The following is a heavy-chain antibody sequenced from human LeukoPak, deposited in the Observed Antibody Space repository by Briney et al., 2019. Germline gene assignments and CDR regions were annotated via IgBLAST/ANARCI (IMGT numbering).Heavy chain of an antibody. CDR2: IIGSGDNT. Sequence: GGSLRLSCAASGFTFTNYGMSWVRQAPGKGLEWVSGIIGSGDNTYYADSVKGRFTISKDNSKNTLYLQMKSLRAEDAAVYYCAKDLDSDYYGGDAFDSWGQGTMVTVSS. D-gene: IGHD3-9*01. CDR1: GFTFTNYG. J-gene: IGHJ3*02. V-gene: IGHV3-23*01. CDR3: AKDLDSDYYGGDAFDS.